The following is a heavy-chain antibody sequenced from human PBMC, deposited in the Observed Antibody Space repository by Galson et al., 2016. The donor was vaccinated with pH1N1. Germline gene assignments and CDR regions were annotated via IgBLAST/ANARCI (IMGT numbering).Heavy chain of an antibody. CDR1: GYTFTRET. D-gene: IGHD7-27*01. CDR2: IDPSNGGT. Sequence: SVKVSCKASGYTFTRETIHWVRQAPGQGLEWMGVIDPSNGGTTYSQNFQGLVTMTRDTPTNTVYMELRGLKSEDTAVYYCIRDLGRLRDYWGPGTLVTGSS. J-gene: IGHJ4*02. V-gene: IGHV1-46*01. CDR3: IRDLGRLRDY.